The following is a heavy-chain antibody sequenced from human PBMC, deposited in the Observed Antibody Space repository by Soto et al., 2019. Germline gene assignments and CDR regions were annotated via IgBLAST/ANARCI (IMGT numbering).Heavy chain of an antibody. Sequence: EVQLVESGGVLVKPGGSLRLSCAASGFTFTKAWMTWVRQTPGKGLEWVGRIKSRADGGTTDYAASVKDRFIISRDDSNDTLYLHMNRLKTDDTAVYYCTTASQWLPPYSWGQGALVTVSS. V-gene: IGHV3-15*01. J-gene: IGHJ4*02. CDR2: IKSRADGGTT. CDR3: TTASQWLPPYS. D-gene: IGHD6-19*01. CDR1: GFTFTKAW.